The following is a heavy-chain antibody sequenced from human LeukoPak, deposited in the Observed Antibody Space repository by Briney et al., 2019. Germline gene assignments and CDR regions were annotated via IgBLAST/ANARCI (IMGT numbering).Heavy chain of an antibody. J-gene: IGHJ2*01. Sequence: PSETLSLTCTVSGGSVSSGSYYWSWIRQPPGKGLKWIGYIYYSGSTNYNPSLKSRVTISVDTSKNQFSLKLSSVTAADTAVYYCARASTTVRSFDLWGRGTLVTVSS. CDR1: GGSVSSGSYY. CDR2: IYYSGST. CDR3: ARASTTVRSFDL. V-gene: IGHV4-61*01. D-gene: IGHD4-17*01.